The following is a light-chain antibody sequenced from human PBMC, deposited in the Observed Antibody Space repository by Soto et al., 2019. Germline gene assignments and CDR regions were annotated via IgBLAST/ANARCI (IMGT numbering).Light chain of an antibody. CDR1: QSITIY. V-gene: IGKV1-39*01. CDR3: QQSYSTLWT. J-gene: IGKJ1*01. Sequence: DIQLTQSPSSLSASVGDRVTITCRASQSITIYLNWYQQKPGEAPNLLILGASTLQSGVPSRFSGSGSGTDFTLTISSLQPEDFATYYWQQSYSTLWTFGQGTKVDIK. CDR2: GAS.